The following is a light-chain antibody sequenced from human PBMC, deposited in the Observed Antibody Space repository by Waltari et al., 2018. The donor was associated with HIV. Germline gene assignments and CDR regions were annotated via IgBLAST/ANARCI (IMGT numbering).Light chain of an antibody. CDR3: MEPLQAT. J-gene: IGKJ5*01. CDR2: LGS. CDR1: QRLLQSNGYNY. Sequence: DIVMTQSPLSLPVTLGETAYLPCRSSQRLLQSNGYNYLDWYLQKPGQSPQLLIYLGSDRASGVPDRFSGSGSGTDFTLKISRVEAEDVGIYYCMEPLQATFGQGTRLEIK. V-gene: IGKV2-28*01.